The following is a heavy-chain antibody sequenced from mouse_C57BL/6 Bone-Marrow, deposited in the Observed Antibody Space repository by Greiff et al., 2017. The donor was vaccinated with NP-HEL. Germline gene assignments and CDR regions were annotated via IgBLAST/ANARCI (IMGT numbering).Heavy chain of an antibody. CDR2: ISSGSSTI. V-gene: IGHV5-17*01. D-gene: IGHD2-3*01. J-gene: IGHJ4*01. Sequence: EVQGVESGGGLVKPGGSLKLSCAASGFTFSDYGMHWVRQAPEKGLEWVAYISSGSSTIYYADTVKGRFTISRDNAKNTLFLQMTSLRSEDTAMYYCAREIRGYYYYAMDYWGQGTSVTVSS. CDR1: GFTFSDYG. CDR3: AREIRGYYYYAMDY.